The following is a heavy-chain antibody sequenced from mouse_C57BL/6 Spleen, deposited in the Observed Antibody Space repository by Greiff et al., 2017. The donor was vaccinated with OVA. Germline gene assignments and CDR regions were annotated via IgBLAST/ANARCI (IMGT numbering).Heavy chain of an antibody. CDR3: ARKLDGSSYFDY. CDR2: INPYNGGT. Sequence: VQLQQSGPVLVKPGASVKMSCKASGYTFTDYYMNWVKQSHGKSLEWIGVINPYNGGTSSNQKFKGKATLTVDKSSSTAYMELNSLTSEDSAVYYCARKLDGSSYFDYWGQGTTLTVSA. J-gene: IGHJ2*01. V-gene: IGHV1-19*01. D-gene: IGHD1-1*01. CDR1: GYTFTDYY.